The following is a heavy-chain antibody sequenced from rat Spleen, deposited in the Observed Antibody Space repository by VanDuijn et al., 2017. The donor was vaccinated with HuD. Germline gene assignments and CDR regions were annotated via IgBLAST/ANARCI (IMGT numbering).Heavy chain of an antibody. V-gene: IGHV5-20*01. J-gene: IGHJ2*01. Sequence: EVQLVESGGGLVQPGGSLKLSCAASGFIFNRYYMVWVRQAPTKGLEWVASISYDGSVTFYRDSVKGRFTISRDNAKSTLYLQMDSLRSEDTATYYCITPRDTTGMPPWGQGVMVTVSS. CDR1: GFIFNRYY. CDR3: ITPRDTTGMPP. CDR2: ISYDGSVT. D-gene: IGHD1-7*01.